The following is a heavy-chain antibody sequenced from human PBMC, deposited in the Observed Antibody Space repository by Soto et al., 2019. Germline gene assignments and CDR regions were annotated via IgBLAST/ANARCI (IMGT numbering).Heavy chain of an antibody. V-gene: IGHV1-69*13. CDR1: GGTFSSYA. D-gene: IGHD2-2*01. Sequence: SVKVSCKASGGTFSSYAISWVRQAPGQGLEWMGGINPISGTANYAQKFQGRVTITADESTSTAYMELSSLRSEDTAVYYCARSQGSSTSLEIYYYYYYGVDVRGQGTTVTVSS. J-gene: IGHJ6*02. CDR3: ARSQGSSTSLEIYYYYYYGVDV. CDR2: INPISGTA.